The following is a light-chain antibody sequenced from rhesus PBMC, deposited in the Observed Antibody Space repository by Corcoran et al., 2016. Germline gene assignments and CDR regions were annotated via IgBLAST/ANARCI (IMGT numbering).Light chain of an antibody. CDR2: EVN. J-gene: IGLJ1*01. CDR1: SSDIGGYDR. CDR3: SSYATSNTII. V-gene: IGLV2-13*03. Sequence: QAAPTQSPSVSGSPGQSVTISCTGTSSDIGGYDRVSWYQQHPGKAPKLMIYEVNKRPSEVSDRFSGSKSGNTASLTISGLQAEDEAKYYRSSYATSNTIIFGTGTRLTVL.